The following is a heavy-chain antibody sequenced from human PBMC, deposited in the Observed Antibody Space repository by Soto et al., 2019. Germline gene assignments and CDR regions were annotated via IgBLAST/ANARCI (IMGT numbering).Heavy chain of an antibody. CDR2: IYYSGST. J-gene: IGHJ4*02. V-gene: IGHV4-31*03. CDR3: ARDLAAGGVDY. Sequence: TLSLTCTVSGGSISSGGYYWSWIRQHPGKGLEWIGYIYYSGSTYYNPSLKSRVTISVDTSKNQFSLKLSSVTAADTAGYYCARDLAAGGVDYWGQGTLVTVSS. CDR1: GGSISSGGYY. D-gene: IGHD6-13*01.